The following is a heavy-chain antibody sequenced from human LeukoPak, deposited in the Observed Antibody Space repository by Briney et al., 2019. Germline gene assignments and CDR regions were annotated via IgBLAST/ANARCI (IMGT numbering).Heavy chain of an antibody. CDR3: AREGYYYDSSGYYPGPTFDY. Sequence: GGSLRLSCAASGFTSSSYWMSWVRQAPGKGLEWVANIKQDGSEKYYVDSVKGRFTISRDNAKNSLYLQMNSLRAEDTAVYYCAREGYYYDSSGYYPGPTFDYWGQGTLVTVSS. J-gene: IGHJ4*02. V-gene: IGHV3-7*01. D-gene: IGHD3-22*01. CDR1: GFTSSSYW. CDR2: IKQDGSEK.